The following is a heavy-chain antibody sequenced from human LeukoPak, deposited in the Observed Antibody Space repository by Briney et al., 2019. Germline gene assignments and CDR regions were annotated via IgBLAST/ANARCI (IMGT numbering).Heavy chain of an antibody. V-gene: IGHV4-34*01. J-gene: IGHJ4*02. CDR2: INHSGST. D-gene: IGHD6-19*01. CDR3: ARGPDSSGWYTLDY. Sequence: SETLSLTCAVYGGSFSGYYWSWIRQPPGKGLEWIGEINHSGSTSYNPSLKSRVTISVDTSKNQFSLKLSSVTAADTAVYYCARGPDSSGWYTLDYWGQGTLVTVSS. CDR1: GGSFSGYY.